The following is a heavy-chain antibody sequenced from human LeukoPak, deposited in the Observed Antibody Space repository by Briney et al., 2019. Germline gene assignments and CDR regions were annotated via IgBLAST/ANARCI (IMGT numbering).Heavy chain of an antibody. V-gene: IGHV4-31*03. CDR2: IFYGGSA. CDR1: GGSISSGDHY. CDR3: ARGSTLIRGFDY. D-gene: IGHD3-10*01. J-gene: IGHJ4*02. Sequence: SQTLSLTCTVSGGSISSGDHYWNWIRQHPEKSLEWIGYIFYGGSAYYNPSLKSRVTISVDTSKNQFSLKLSSVTAADTAVYYCARGSTLIRGFDYWGQGTLVTVSS.